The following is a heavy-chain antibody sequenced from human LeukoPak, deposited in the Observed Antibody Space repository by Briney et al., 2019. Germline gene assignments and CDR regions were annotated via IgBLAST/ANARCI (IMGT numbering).Heavy chain of an antibody. J-gene: IGHJ4*02. CDR3: ATNYWAYCSGGSCHLGEDY. Sequence: GRSLRLSCAASGFTFDDHAMHWVRQAPGKGLEWVSGISWNSGSIGYADSVKGRFTISRDNAKNSLYLQMNSLRAEDTALYYCATNYWAYCSGGSCHLGEDYWGQGTLVTVSS. D-gene: IGHD2-15*01. V-gene: IGHV3-9*01. CDR1: GFTFDDHA. CDR2: ISWNSGSI.